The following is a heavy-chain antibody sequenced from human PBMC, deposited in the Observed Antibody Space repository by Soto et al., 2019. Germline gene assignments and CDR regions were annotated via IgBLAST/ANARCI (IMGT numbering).Heavy chain of an antibody. J-gene: IGHJ2*01. Sequence: QVQLQESGPGLVKPSETLSLTCTVSGGSISSYFWNWIRQPPGKGLEWIGYIYYTGTTNYNPSLKSRVTISLDTSKNQFSLKLSSVTAADTAVYYCVRWNYYASRYFDLWDRGTLVTVSS. CDR1: GGSISSYF. D-gene: IGHD3-22*01. CDR2: IYYTGTT. CDR3: VRWNYYASRYFDL. V-gene: IGHV4-59*08.